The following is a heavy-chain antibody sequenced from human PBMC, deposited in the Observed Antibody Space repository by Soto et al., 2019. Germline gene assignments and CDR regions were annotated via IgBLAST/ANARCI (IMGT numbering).Heavy chain of an antibody. V-gene: IGHV4-34*01. J-gene: IGHJ6*02. CDR1: GGSFSGYY. CDR3: ARYCSGGSCYPRTYGMDV. D-gene: IGHD2-15*01. CDR2: INHSGST. Sequence: SETLSLTCAVYGGSFSGYYWSWIRQPPGKGLEWIGEINHSGSTNYNPSLKSRVTISVDTSKNQFSLKLSSVTAADTAVYYCARYCSGGSCYPRTYGMDVWGQGTTVTVFS.